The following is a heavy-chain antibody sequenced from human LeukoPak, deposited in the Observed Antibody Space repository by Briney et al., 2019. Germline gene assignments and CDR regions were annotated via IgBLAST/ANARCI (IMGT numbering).Heavy chain of an antibody. CDR1: GFTFSSYG. CDR3: AKDRPTNSRAFDY. J-gene: IGHJ4*02. D-gene: IGHD6-6*01. Sequence: GGSLRLSCAASGFTFSSYGMNWVRQAPGEGLEWVSSVSGGGDNTYYADSVKGRFTISRDNSKNTLYLQVSSLRAEDTAVYYCAKDRPTNSRAFDYWGQGNLVTVSS. CDR2: VSGGGDNT. V-gene: IGHV3-23*01.